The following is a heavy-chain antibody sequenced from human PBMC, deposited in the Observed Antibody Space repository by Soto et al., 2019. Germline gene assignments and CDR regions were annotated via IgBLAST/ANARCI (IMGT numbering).Heavy chain of an antibody. CDR3: ARLYSSGWYGPGRY. J-gene: IGHJ4*02. V-gene: IGHV3-20*04. D-gene: IGHD6-19*01. CDR1: GFTFDDYG. CDR2: INWNGGST. Sequence: RRLSCAASGFTFDDYGMSWVRQAPGKGLEWVSGINWNGGSTGYADSVKGRFTISRDNAKNSLYLQMNSLRAEDTALYYCARLYSSGWYGPGRYWGQGTLVTVSS.